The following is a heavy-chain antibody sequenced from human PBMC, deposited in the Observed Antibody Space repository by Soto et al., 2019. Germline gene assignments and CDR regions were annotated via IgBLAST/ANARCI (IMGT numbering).Heavy chain of an antibody. CDR2: ISYDGSNK. CDR3: ARGGSGGSRTSDY. V-gene: IGHV3-30-3*01. J-gene: IGHJ4*02. Sequence: QVQLVESGGGVVQPGRSLRLSCAASGFTFSSYAMHWVRLAPGKGLEWVAVISYDGSNKYYADSVKGRFTISRDNSKNTLYLQMNSLRAEDTAVYYCARGGSGGSRTSDYWGQGTLVTVSS. D-gene: IGHD2-15*01. CDR1: GFTFSSYA.